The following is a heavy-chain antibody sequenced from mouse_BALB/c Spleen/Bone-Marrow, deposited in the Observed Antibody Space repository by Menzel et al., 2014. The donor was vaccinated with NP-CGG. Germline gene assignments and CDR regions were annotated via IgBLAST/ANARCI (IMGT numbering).Heavy chain of an antibody. CDR2: IDPANGNT. Sequence: EVNVVESGAELVKPGASVKLSCTASGFNIKDTYMHWVKQRPEQGLEWIGRIDPANGNTKYDPKFRGKATITADTSSNTAYLQLSSLASEDTAVYYCASYRYGWYFDVWGAGTTVTVSS. D-gene: IGHD2-14*01. V-gene: IGHV14-3*02. CDR3: ASYRYGWYFDV. CDR1: GFNIKDTY. J-gene: IGHJ1*01.